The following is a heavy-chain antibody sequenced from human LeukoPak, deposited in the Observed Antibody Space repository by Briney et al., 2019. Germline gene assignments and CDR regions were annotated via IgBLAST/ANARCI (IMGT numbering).Heavy chain of an antibody. V-gene: IGHV3-43D*03. J-gene: IGHJ5*02. CDR1: GFTFDDYA. CDR2: ISWDGGNT. CDR3: AKDPGSGSYYNEWWFDP. Sequence: GGSLRLSCAASGFTFDDYAMHWVRHAPGKGLEWVSLISWDGGNTYYADSVKGRFTISRDNTKNSLYLQMNSLRAEDTALYYCAKDPGSGSYYNEWWFDPWGQGTLVTVSS. D-gene: IGHD3-10*01.